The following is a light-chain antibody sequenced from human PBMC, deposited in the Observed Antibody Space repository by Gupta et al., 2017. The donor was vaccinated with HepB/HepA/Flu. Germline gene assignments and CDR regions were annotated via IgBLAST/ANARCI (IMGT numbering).Light chain of an antibody. CDR3: QQRDNWPVT. CDR1: QSISNF. V-gene: IGKV3-11*01. Sequence: IVLTQSPGTLSLSPAGRVTLACRASQSISNFFTWYHLTPSQAPRVLIYGASNRGTGVPARFSGSGSGTDFTLTISTLEPEDFAVYYCQQRDNWPVTFGGGTKVEIK. J-gene: IGKJ4*01. CDR2: GAS.